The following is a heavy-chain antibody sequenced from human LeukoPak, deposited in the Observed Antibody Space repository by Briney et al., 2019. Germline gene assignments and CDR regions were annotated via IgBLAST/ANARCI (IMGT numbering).Heavy chain of an antibody. CDR1: GYTFTSYG. CDR3: ARRHRDGYNYNYYYYMDV. CDR2: ISAYNGNT. Sequence: GASVKVSCKASGYTFTSYGISWVRQAPGQGLEWMGWISAYNGNTNYAQKLQGRVTMTTDTSTSTAYMELRSLRSDDTAVYYCARRHRDGYNYNYYYYMDVWGKGTTVTVSS. V-gene: IGHV1-18*01. D-gene: IGHD5-24*01. J-gene: IGHJ6*03.